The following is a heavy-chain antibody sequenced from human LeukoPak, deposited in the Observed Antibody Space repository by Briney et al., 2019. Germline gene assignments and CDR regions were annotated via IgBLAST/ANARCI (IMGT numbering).Heavy chain of an antibody. Sequence: ASVKVSCKASDYTFTNYGISWVRQAPGQGLEWMGWISAYNGDTDSAQKLQGRVTMTTDTAASTAYMELRSLGSDDTAVYYCARGGSSGWPFDYWGQGTLVTVSS. CDR3: ARGGSSGWPFDY. J-gene: IGHJ4*02. V-gene: IGHV1-18*01. CDR1: DYTFTNYG. D-gene: IGHD6-19*01. CDR2: ISAYNGDT.